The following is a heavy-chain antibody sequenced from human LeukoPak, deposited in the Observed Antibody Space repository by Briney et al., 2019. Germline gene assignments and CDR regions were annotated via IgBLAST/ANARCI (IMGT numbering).Heavy chain of an antibody. J-gene: IGHJ4*02. V-gene: IGHV3-11*04. Sequence: GGSLRLSCAASGFTFSDYYMSWIRQAPGKGLEWVSYISSSGSTIYYADSVKGRFTISRDNAKNSLYLQMNSLRAEDTAVYYCARVRAGYSSSWYEYYFDYWGQGTLATVSS. CDR2: ISSSGSTI. CDR1: GFTFSDYY. CDR3: ARVRAGYSSSWYEYYFDY. D-gene: IGHD6-13*01.